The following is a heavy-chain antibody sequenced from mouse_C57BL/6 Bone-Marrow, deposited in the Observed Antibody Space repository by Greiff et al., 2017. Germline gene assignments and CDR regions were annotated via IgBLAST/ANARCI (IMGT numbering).Heavy chain of an antibody. V-gene: IGHV1-81*01. CDR2: IYPRSGNT. J-gene: IGHJ3*01. Sequence: VQLQQSGAELARPGASVKLSCKASGYTFTSYGISWVKQRTGQGLEWIGEIYPRSGNTYYNEKFKGKATLTADKSSSTASMELRSLTSEDSAVYFGARTNYSQGFAYWGQGTLVTVSA. CDR3: ARTNYSQGFAY. CDR1: GYTFTSYG. D-gene: IGHD2-12*01.